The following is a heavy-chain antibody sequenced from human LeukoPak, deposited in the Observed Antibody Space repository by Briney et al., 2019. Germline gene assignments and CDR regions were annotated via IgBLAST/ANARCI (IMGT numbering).Heavy chain of an antibody. CDR2: ISSNGGST. Sequence: LPGGSLRLSCAASGFTFSSYAMHWVRQAPGKGLEYVSAISSNGGSTYYANSVKGRFTISRDNSKNTPYLQMGSLRAEDMAVYYCAGSSSYYYYYYMDVWGKGTTVTVSS. CDR3: AGSSSYYYYYYMDV. J-gene: IGHJ6*03. D-gene: IGHD6-6*01. V-gene: IGHV3-64*01. CDR1: GFTFSSYA.